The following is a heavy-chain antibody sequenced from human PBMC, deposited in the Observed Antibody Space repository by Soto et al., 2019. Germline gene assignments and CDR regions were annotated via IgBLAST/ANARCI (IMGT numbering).Heavy chain of an antibody. Sequence: GASVKVSCKASGYTFTSYYMHWVRQAPGQGLEWMGIINPSGGSTSYAQKFQGRVTMTRDTSTSTVYMELSSLSSEDTAVYYCARAGGTIFGVAQRRISEAKNYYYYMDVWGKGTTVTVSS. D-gene: IGHD3-3*01. CDR2: INPSGGST. CDR1: GYTFTSYY. V-gene: IGHV1-46*03. J-gene: IGHJ6*03. CDR3: ARAGGTIFGVAQRRISEAKNYYYYMDV.